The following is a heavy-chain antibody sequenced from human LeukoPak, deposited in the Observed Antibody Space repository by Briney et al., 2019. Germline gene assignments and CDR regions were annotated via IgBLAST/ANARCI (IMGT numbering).Heavy chain of an antibody. Sequence: GGTLRLSCAASGFTFSSYAMHSVRPAPGKGLEWVAVISYDGSNKYYAHSVKGRFTISRDNSKNTLYLQMNSLRAEDTAVYYCARGDTMVRGVTGAFDIWGQGTMVTVSS. V-gene: IGHV3-30*04. CDR2: ISYDGSNK. CDR3: ARGDTMVRGVTGAFDI. CDR1: GFTFSSYA. D-gene: IGHD3-10*01. J-gene: IGHJ3*02.